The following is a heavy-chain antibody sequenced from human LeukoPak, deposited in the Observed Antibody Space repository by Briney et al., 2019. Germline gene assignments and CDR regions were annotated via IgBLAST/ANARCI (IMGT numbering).Heavy chain of an antibody. V-gene: IGHV4-34*01. J-gene: IGHJ6*02. CDR3: ARDPSPEWLGAPYYYYGMDV. D-gene: IGHD6-19*01. CDR1: GGSFSGYY. CDR2: INHSGST. Sequence: PSETLSLTCAVYGGSFSGYYWSWIRQPPGKGLEWIGEINHSGSTNYNPSLKSRVTISVDTSKNQFSLQLNSVTPEDTAVYYCARDPSPEWLGAPYYYYGMDVWGQGTTVTVSS.